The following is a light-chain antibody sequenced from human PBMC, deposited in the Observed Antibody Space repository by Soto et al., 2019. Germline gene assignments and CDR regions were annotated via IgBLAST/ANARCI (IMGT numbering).Light chain of an antibody. J-gene: IGKJ1*01. CDR3: HQYYSPPRT. Sequence: DIVMTQSPDSLAVSLGERATINCKSNQSLLYSSNNKNYLAWYQQKPGQPPKLLIYWASTRESGVPDRLSGSGSGTDFTLTISSLQAEDVAVYYCHQYYSPPRTFGRGTKVEIK. CDR2: WAS. V-gene: IGKV4-1*01. CDR1: QSLLYSSNNKNY.